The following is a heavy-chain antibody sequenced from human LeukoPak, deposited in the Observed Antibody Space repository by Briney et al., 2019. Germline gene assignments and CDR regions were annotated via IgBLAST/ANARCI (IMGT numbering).Heavy chain of an antibody. CDR3: ARIRPVTTGLKGYYFDY. V-gene: IGHV1-8*01. D-gene: IGHD1-1*01. CDR2: MNPKTGKT. J-gene: IGHJ4*02. Sequence: GASVKVSCKTSGYTFSSYEINWVRQATGRGREWVGWMNPKTGKTAYARSLQGRVTITRDTSISTAYMDLSGLRSEDTAVYYCARIRPVTTGLKGYYFDYWGQGTLVTVSS. CDR1: GYTFSSYE.